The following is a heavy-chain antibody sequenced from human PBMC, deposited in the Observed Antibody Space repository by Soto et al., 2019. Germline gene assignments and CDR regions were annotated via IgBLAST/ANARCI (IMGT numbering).Heavy chain of an antibody. J-gene: IGHJ6*02. CDR2: INHSGST. CDR3: ARGPGYSYGYSVYYYYYGMDV. CDR1: GGSFSGIY. D-gene: IGHD5-18*01. Sequence: SETLCLTCVVYGGSFSGIYWSWIRQPPGKGLEWIGEINHSGSTNYSPSLESRVTISLDMSNNQFSLKLSSVTAADTAVYYCARGPGYSYGYSVYYYYYGMDVWGQGTTVTVSS. V-gene: IGHV4-34*01.